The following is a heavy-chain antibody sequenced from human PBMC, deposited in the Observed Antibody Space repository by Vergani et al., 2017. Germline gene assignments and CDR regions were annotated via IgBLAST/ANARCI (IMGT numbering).Heavy chain of an antibody. CDR3: ARGIRRREWFGEFLFDY. V-gene: IGHV1-18*01. D-gene: IGHD3-10*01. Sequence: QVQLVQSGAEVKKPGASVKVSCKASGYTFTSYGISWVRQAPGQGLEWMGWISAYNGNTNYAQKLQGRVTMTTDTSTSTAYMELRSLRSDDPAVYYCARGIRRREWFGEFLFDYWGQGTLVTVSS. CDR1: GYTFTSYG. CDR2: ISAYNGNT. J-gene: IGHJ4*02.